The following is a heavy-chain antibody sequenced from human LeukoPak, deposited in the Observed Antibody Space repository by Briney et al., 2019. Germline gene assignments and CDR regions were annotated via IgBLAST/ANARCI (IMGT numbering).Heavy chain of an antibody. CDR1: GGTFSSYA. D-gene: IGHD3-22*01. CDR2: INPSGGST. J-gene: IGHJ4*02. V-gene: IGHV1-46*01. Sequence: ASVKVSCKASGGTFSSYAISWVRQAPGQGLEWMGIINPSGGSTSYAQKFQGRVTMTRDMSTSTVYMELSSLRSEDTAVYYCARVPATYDSSGYPPGYWGQGTLVTVSS. CDR3: ARVPATYDSSGYPPGY.